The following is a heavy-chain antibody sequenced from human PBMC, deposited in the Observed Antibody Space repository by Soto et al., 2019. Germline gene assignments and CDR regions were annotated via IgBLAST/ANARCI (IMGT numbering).Heavy chain of an antibody. CDR3: ARDQEDYYDSSGYHWFDP. J-gene: IGHJ5*02. Sequence: SETLSLTCTVSGGSISSGAYSWSWIRLPPGKRLEWIGYIYHRGTSHYNPSLKSRVTMSVDRSRNQFSLKLSSVTAADTAVYYCARDQEDYYDSSGYHWFDPWGQGTLVTVSS. V-gene: IGHV4-30-2*01. CDR2: IYHRGTS. CDR1: GGSISSGAYS. D-gene: IGHD3-22*01.